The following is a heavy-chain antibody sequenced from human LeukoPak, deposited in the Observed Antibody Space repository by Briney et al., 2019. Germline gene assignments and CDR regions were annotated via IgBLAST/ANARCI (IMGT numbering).Heavy chain of an antibody. D-gene: IGHD5-24*01. V-gene: IGHV1-69*04. CDR1: GGTFSSYA. CDR3: ARGGGDGYNYRFDY. J-gene: IGHJ4*02. Sequence: SVKVSCTASGGTFSSYAISWVRQAGGQGLEWMGRIIPIFGITNYAQKFQGRVTITADKSTSTAYMELSSLRSEDTAVYYCARGGGDGYNYRFDYWGQGTLVTVSS. CDR2: IIPIFGIT.